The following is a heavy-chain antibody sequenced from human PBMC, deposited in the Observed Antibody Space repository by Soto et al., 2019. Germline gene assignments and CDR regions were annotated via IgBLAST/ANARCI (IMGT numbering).Heavy chain of an antibody. Sequence: QVQLQESGPGLVKPSGTLSLTCAVSGGSISGRNWWPWVRQPPGKGLEWIGEIYDNGDTYYNPSLKSRVTMSVDKFKNQFSLKLNSVTAADTAVYYCSASSVPYGVDVWGQGTTVTVSS. V-gene: IGHV4-4*02. CDR3: SASSVPYGVDV. CDR2: IYDNGDT. J-gene: IGHJ6*02. CDR1: GGSISGRNW. D-gene: IGHD3-22*01.